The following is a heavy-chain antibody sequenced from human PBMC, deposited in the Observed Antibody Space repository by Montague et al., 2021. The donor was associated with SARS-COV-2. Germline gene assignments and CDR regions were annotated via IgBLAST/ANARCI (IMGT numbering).Heavy chain of an antibody. CDR1: GFTSGDYQ. D-gene: IGHD3/OR15-3a*01. CDR3: ARSPRGSGTGWLDY. V-gene: IGHV3-7*01. CDR2: INQDETAK. J-gene: IGHJ4*02. Sequence: SRSLSFSASGFTSGDYQMTWVRQAPGKGLQWVAHINQDETAKTYVDPVKGRFTISRDNAKNSLILQMNSLKDEDTAVYYCARSPRGSGTGWLDYWGQGTLVTVSS.